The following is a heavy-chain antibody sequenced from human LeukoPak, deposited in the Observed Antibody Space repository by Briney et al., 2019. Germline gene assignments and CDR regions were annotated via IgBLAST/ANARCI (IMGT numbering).Heavy chain of an antibody. D-gene: IGHD5-18*01. CDR3: ARRRGYSYGYGY. CDR2: IFYSGST. V-gene: IGHV4-61*05. J-gene: IGHJ4*02. Sequence: SETLSLTCTVSGGSISSSSYYWSWIRQPPGKGLEWIGYIFYSGSTNYNPSLKSRVTISVDTSKNQFSLKLSSVTAADTAVYYCARRRGYSYGYGYWGQGTLVTVSS. CDR1: GGSISSSSYY.